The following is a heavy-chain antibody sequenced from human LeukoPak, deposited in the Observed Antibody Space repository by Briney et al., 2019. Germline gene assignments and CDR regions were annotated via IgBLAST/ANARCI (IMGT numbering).Heavy chain of an antibody. V-gene: IGHV1-8*01. D-gene: IGHD3-22*01. Sequence: GASVKVSCKASGYTFTSYDINWVRQATGQGPEWMGWMNPNSGNTGYTQKFQGRVTMTRNTSISTAYMDLSSLRSEDTAVYYCARGGYYDRSGYFAFDIWGQGTMVTVSS. J-gene: IGHJ3*02. CDR2: MNPNSGNT. CDR3: ARGGYYDRSGYFAFDI. CDR1: GYTFTSYD.